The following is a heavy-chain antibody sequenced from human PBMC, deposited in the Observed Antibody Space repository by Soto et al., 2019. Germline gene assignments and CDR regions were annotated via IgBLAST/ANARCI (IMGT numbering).Heavy chain of an antibody. J-gene: IGHJ6*02. CDR3: AKDSLQRDTAMVPFWYYGMDV. D-gene: IGHD5-18*01. CDR1: GFTFSSYG. V-gene: IGHV3-30*18. CDR2: ISYDGSNK. Sequence: PGGSLRLSCAASGFTFSSYGMHWVRQAPGKGLEWVAVISYDGSNKYYADSVKGRFTISRDNSKNTLYLQMNSLRAEDTAVYYCAKDSLQRDTAMVPFWYYGMDVWGQGTTVTVSS.